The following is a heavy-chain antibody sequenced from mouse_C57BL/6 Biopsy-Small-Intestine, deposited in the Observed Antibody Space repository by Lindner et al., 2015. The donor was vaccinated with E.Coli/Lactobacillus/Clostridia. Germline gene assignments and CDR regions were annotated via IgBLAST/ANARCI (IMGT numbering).Heavy chain of an antibody. CDR2: INPYYGSS. Sequence: VQLQESGAEMVKPGASVKISCKASGYSFTGYNMNWVKQSHGKSLEWIGNINPYYGSSSYNQKFKGKATLTVDKSSTTAYMQLNSLTSEDSAVYYCAREYDYGRAWFAYWGQGTLVTVSA. J-gene: IGHJ3*01. CDR1: GYSFTGYN. V-gene: IGHV1-39*01. CDR3: AREYDYGRAWFAY. D-gene: IGHD2-4*01.